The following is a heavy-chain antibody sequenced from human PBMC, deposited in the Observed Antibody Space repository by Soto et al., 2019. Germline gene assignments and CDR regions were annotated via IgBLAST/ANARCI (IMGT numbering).Heavy chain of an antibody. Sequence: QVQLQESGPGLVKPSQTLSLTCTVSGGSISSGDYYWSWIRQPPGKGLEWIGYIYYSGSTYYNPSLKSRVTISVDTSKNQFSLKLSSVTAADTAVYYCARVADCSGGSYYFSVDYWGQGTLVTVSS. J-gene: IGHJ4*02. V-gene: IGHV4-30-4*01. CDR2: IYYSGST. CDR3: ARVADCSGGSYYFSVDY. CDR1: GGSISSGDYY. D-gene: IGHD2-15*01.